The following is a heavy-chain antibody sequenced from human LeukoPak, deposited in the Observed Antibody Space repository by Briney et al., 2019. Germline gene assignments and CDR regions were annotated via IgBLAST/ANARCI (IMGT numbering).Heavy chain of an antibody. V-gene: IGHV4-59*08. Sequence: SETLSLTCTVSGGSMTGYYWAWIRQPPGKRLEWIGYVHSSGGTKYSPSLKSRVTVSIDMSKNQFSLNLRSVTAADSAAYYCTKLSDCGADCYYRPHWFDPWGQGSLVTVSS. D-gene: IGHD2-21*02. J-gene: IGHJ5*02. CDR3: TKLSDCGADCYYRPHWFDP. CDR1: GGSMTGYY. CDR2: VHSSGGT.